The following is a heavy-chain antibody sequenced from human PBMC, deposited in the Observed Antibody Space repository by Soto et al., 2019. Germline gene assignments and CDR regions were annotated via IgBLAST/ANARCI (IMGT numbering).Heavy chain of an antibody. V-gene: IGHV4-39*01. D-gene: IGHD6-13*01. J-gene: IGHJ5*02. Sequence: KSSETLCLTCTVSGGSISSSDCYWAWIRQPPGKWLEWLATIYYSGSIYYSPSLKSRATISVDTSKNQISLNLSSVTAADTALYYCARHRINRGSWYWVDPWGQGTLVTVYS. CDR2: IYYSGSI. CDR3: ARHRINRGSWYWVDP. CDR1: GGSISSSDCY.